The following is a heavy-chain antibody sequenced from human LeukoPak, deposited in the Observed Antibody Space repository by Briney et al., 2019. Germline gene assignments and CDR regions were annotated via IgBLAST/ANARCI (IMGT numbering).Heavy chain of an antibody. CDR3: ARVPRSYYYYYYMDV. CDR2: IYYSGSS. J-gene: IGHJ6*03. CDR1: GGSISGYH. Sequence: KPSETLSLTCNVSGGSISGYHWSWIRQPPGKGPEWLGYIYYSGSSNYNPSLKSRVTMSADTSKNQFSLKLSSVTAADTAVYYCARVPRSYYYYYYMDVWGKGTTVTVSS. V-gene: IGHV4-59*01.